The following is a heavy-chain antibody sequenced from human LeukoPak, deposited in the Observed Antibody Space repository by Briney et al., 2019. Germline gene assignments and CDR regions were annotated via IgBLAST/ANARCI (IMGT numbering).Heavy chain of an antibody. CDR2: IIPIFCTA. J-gene: IGHJ4*02. CDR1: GDTFSSYA. CDR3: ARVGRAATNYFDY. D-gene: IGHD1-26*01. Sequence: VKVSCKASGDTFSSYAISWVRQAPGQGLEWMGGIIPIFCTANYAQKFQGRVTITADESTSTAYMELSSLRSEDTAVYYCARVGRAATNYFDYWGQGTLVTVSS. V-gene: IGHV1-69*01.